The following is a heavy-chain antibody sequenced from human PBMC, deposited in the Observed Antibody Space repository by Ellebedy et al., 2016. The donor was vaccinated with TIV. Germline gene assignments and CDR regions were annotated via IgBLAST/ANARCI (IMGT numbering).Heavy chain of an antibody. CDR1: GFTFSSYS. D-gene: IGHD6-13*01. J-gene: IGHJ4*02. Sequence: GGSLRLSCAASGFTFSSYSMNWVRQAPGKGLVWVSRINTDGSSTTYADSVKGRFTISRDNAKNTLYLQMSSLRLEDTALYYCARDFGDSSTWYMGRRYFDEWGQGTLVTVSS. CDR3: ARDFGDSSTWYMGRRYFDE. CDR2: INTDGSST. V-gene: IGHV3-74*01.